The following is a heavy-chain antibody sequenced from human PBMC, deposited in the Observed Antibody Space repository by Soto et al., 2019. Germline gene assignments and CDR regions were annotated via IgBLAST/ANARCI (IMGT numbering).Heavy chain of an antibody. CDR3: AKNQGVELVPLATVDWFDP. CDR2: ISGSGFKK. J-gene: IGHJ5*02. CDR1: GFIFENFG. V-gene: IGHV3-23*01. Sequence: GGSLRLTCAASGFIFENFGMSWVRQAPGKGLEWISSISGSGFKKYYADSVKGRFTISRDNSKSTVYLELNNLSAEDTAVYHCAKNQGVELVPLATVDWFDPWGQGSVVTVSS. D-gene: IGHD1-26*01.